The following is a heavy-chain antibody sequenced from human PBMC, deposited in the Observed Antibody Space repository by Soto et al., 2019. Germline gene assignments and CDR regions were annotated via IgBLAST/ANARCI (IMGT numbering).Heavy chain of an antibody. V-gene: IGHV5-10-1*01. J-gene: IGHJ6*02. CDR2: IDPSDSYT. CDR1: GYRLSNYW. CDR3: AREVGALKTPPSLTVVTYYGMDV. Sequence: PGESLKISCKASGYRLSNYWITWVRQRPGKGLEWMGTIDPSDSYTNYSPSFQGHVTISADKSISTAYLQWSSLKASDTAMYYCAREVGALKTPPSLTVVTYYGMDVWGQGTTVTVSS. D-gene: IGHD2-15*01.